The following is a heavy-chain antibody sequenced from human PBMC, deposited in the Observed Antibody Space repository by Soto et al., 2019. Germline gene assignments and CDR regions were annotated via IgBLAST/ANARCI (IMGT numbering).Heavy chain of an antibody. CDR1: GGSISGSSYY. CDR2: IFYTGST. CDR3: AKNLPRTGRCDY. J-gene: IGHJ4*02. Sequence: PSETLSLTCTVSGGSISGSSYYWGWIRQPPGKGLEWIGSIFYTGSTYYNPSLKSRVTISVDRSKNQFSLQMSSVTAADTAVYYCAKNLPRTGRCDYWGQGSLVTVSA. V-gene: IGHV4-39*01.